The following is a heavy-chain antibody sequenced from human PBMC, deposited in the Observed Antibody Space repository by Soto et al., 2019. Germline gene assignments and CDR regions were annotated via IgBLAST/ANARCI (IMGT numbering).Heavy chain of an antibody. CDR3: TTDQSFGSGPYYYYYGMDV. CDR1: GFTFSNAW. D-gene: IGHD3-10*01. Sequence: GGSLRLSCAASGFTFSNAWMSWVRQAPGKGLEWVGRIKSKTDGGTTDYAAPVKGRFTISRDDSKNTLYLQMNSLKTEDTAVYYCTTDQSFGSGPYYYYYGMDVWGQGTTVTVSS. V-gene: IGHV3-15*01. J-gene: IGHJ6*02. CDR2: IKSKTDGGTT.